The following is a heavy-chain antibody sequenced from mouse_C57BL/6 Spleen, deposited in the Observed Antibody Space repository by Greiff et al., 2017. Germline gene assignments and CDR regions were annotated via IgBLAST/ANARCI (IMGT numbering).Heavy chain of an antibody. CDR2: IDPSDSYT. CDR3: VRRYSNYEAMDY. V-gene: IGHV1-50*01. D-gene: IGHD2-5*01. CDR1: GYTFTSYW. Sequence: QVQLQQPGAELVKPGASVTLSCKASGYTFTSYWMQWVKQRPGQGLEWIGEIDPSDSYTNYNQKFKGKATLPVDTSSSTSYMPLSMLTAEDAAVYYCVRRYSNYEAMDYGGQGTSVTVAS. J-gene: IGHJ4*01.